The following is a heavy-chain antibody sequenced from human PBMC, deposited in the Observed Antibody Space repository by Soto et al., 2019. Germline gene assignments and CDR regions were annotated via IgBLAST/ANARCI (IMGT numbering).Heavy chain of an antibody. V-gene: IGHV1-69*13. Sequence: GASVKVSCKASGGPFNTFTINWVRQAPGHGLEWMGGIIPPFGTPKFAPRFQGRVTVTADESTSTAYMELSGLRFEDTAIYYCAKYKSDSYNFEYWGRGTLVTVSS. CDR1: GGPFNTFT. CDR2: IIPPFGTP. D-gene: IGHD2-21*02. CDR3: AKYKSDSYNFEY. J-gene: IGHJ4*01.